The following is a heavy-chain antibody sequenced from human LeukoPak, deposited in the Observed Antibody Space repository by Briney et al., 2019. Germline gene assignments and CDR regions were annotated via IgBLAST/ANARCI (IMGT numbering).Heavy chain of an antibody. CDR1: GFSFSDSP. V-gene: IGHV3-73*01. D-gene: IGHD6-19*01. Sequence: GGSLRLSCAASGFSFSDSPIHWVRQASGKGLEWVGRIRSKDQNSATAYAESVKGRFTISREDAKNSLYLQMNSLRVEDTAVYYCARGRMIGQWLAGGVDYWGQGTLVTVSS. CDR2: IRSKDQNSAT. J-gene: IGHJ4*02. CDR3: ARGRMIGQWLAGGVDY.